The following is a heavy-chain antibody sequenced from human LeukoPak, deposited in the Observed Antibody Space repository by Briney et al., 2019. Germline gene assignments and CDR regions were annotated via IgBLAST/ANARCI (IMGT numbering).Heavy chain of an antibody. V-gene: IGHV4-30-4*01. CDR1: GGSISSGDYY. CDR2: IYYSGST. CDR3: ARAGLVVPAANFDY. Sequence: PSETLSLTCTVSGGSISSGDYYWSWIRQPPGKGLEWIGYIYYSGSTYYNPPLKSRVTISVDTSKNQFSLKLSSVTAADTAVYCCARAGLVVPAANFDYWGQGTLVTVSS. J-gene: IGHJ4*02. D-gene: IGHD2-2*01.